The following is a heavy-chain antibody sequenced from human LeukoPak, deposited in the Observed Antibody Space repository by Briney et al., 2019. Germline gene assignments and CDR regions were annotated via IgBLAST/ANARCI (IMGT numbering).Heavy chain of an antibody. CDR2: IYSNEHT. CDR3: ARDREIGIVESRVAFDL. CDR1: GDSITSFD. Sequence: SETLSLTCSVSGDSITSFDWGWVRQPAGKGLEWLGLIYSNEHTYSNPSLRGRVTISVDKSRNLVSLRLSSVAAADTGVYYCARDREIGIVESRVAFDLWGQGTMVTVSS. D-gene: IGHD3-22*01. V-gene: IGHV4-4*07. J-gene: IGHJ3*01.